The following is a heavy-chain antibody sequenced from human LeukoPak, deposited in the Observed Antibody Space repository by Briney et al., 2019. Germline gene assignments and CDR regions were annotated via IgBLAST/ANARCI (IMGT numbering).Heavy chain of an antibody. CDR2: IYYSGST. Sequence: SETLSLTCAVYGGSFSGYYWSWIRQPPGKGLEWIGYIYYSGSTNYNPSLKSRVTISVDTSKNQFSLKLSSVTAADTAVYYCARDKEYSYGHFDYWGQGTLVTVSS. V-gene: IGHV4-59*01. CDR1: GGSFSGYY. CDR3: ARDKEYSYGHFDY. J-gene: IGHJ4*02. D-gene: IGHD5-18*01.